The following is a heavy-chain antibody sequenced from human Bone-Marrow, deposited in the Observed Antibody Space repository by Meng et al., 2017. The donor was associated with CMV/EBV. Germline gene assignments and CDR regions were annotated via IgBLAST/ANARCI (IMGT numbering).Heavy chain of an antibody. CDR2: INQSGST. CDR1: GGSFSGYY. Sequence: VQLQQWGAGLLKPSETLSLTCAVYGGSFSGYYWSWIRQPPGKGLEWIGEINQSGSTNYNPSLKSRVTISVDTSKNQFSLKLSSVTAADTAVYYCARGVDYYDSSGYYYWGQGTLVTVSS. J-gene: IGHJ4*02. CDR3: ARGVDYYDSSGYYY. V-gene: IGHV4-34*01. D-gene: IGHD3-22*01.